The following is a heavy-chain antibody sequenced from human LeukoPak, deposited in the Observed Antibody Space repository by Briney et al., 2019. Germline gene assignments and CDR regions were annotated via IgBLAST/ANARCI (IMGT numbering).Heavy chain of an antibody. J-gene: IGHJ4*02. Sequence: GQSLHISSKGSGYSFTNSWIGWVRQMPGKGLEWMGIIYPGDSETRYSPSFQGQVTISADKSISTAYLQWSSLKASDTAMYYCARIFTYHSRYYDILTGYHDYWGEGTLVTVSS. D-gene: IGHD3-9*01. V-gene: IGHV5-51*01. CDR3: ARIFTYHSRYYDILTGYHDY. CDR2: IYPGDSET. CDR1: GYSFTNSW.